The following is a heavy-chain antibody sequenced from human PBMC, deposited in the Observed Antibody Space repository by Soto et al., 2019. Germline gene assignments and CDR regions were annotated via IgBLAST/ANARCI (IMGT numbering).Heavy chain of an antibody. CDR1: GGSMSSSNW. Sequence: QVQLQDSGPGLVKPSGALSLTCTVSGGSMSSSNWWNWVRQPPGKGLEWIGEAHHSGRTNYNPSLKSRVTISVDKSKNHFSLKLSSVTAADTAVYYCARSEATVLDNWGQGTLVTVSS. D-gene: IGHD4-17*01. CDR3: ARSEATVLDN. CDR2: AHHSGRT. V-gene: IGHV4-4*02. J-gene: IGHJ4*02.